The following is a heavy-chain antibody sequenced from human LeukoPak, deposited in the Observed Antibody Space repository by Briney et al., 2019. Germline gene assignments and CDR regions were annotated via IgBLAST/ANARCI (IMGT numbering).Heavy chain of an antibody. CDR3: ARNIHDYVLTHYYYYMDV. Sequence: GGSLRLSCAASGLTVSGDYMSWVRKAPGKGLEWVSIIYSDGFTYYADSVKGRFTISRDSSKNTLYLQMDSLRADDTAVYYCARNIHDYVLTHYYYYMDVWGKGTTVTVSS. CDR1: GLTVSGDY. D-gene: IGHD4-17*01. CDR2: IYSDGFT. J-gene: IGHJ6*03. V-gene: IGHV3-53*01.